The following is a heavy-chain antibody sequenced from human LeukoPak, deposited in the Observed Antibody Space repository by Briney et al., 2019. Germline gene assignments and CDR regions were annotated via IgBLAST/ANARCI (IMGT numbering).Heavy chain of an antibody. J-gene: IGHJ4*02. V-gene: IGHV3-49*04. Sequence: GGSLRLSCAASGFTFGDYAVSWVRQAPGKGLEWVSFIRSKAYGATTEYAASVRGRFTISRDDYKSTAYLQMNSLKTEDAAVYYCTRRGIYFDYWGQGTLVTVSS. CDR2: IRSKAYGATT. CDR1: GFTFGDYA. CDR3: TRRGIYFDY. D-gene: IGHD3-16*01.